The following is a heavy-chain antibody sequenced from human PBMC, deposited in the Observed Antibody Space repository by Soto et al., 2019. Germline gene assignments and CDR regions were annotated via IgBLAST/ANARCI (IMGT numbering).Heavy chain of an antibody. Sequence: EVHLVGSGGGLVQPGGSLRLSCAASGFTFSSYSMNWVRQAPGKGLEWVSYIRSTSSHIYYADSVKGRFTVSRDNAKNSLYLQMNSLRAEDTAVYYCARESDMITFGGVIVRKGMDVWGQGTTVTVSS. J-gene: IGHJ6*02. CDR2: IRSTSSHI. D-gene: IGHD3-16*02. CDR1: GFTFSSYS. CDR3: ARESDMITFGGVIVRKGMDV. V-gene: IGHV3-48*01.